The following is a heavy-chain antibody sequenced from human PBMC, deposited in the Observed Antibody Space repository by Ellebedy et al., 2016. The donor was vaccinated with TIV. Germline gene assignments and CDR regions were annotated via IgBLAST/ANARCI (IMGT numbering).Heavy chain of an antibody. J-gene: IGHJ5*02. V-gene: IGHV3-21*04. Sequence: GGSLRLXXAASGFIFSNYKMNWVRLAPGKELEWVASISTSGSYIDYADSVKGRFTISRDNAKNSLYLQMNSLRAEDTAVYYCAKSQSVYGQDNWFDPWGQGTLVTVSS. CDR3: AKSQSVYGQDNWFDP. CDR1: GFIFSNYK. D-gene: IGHD3/OR15-3a*01. CDR2: ISTSGSYI.